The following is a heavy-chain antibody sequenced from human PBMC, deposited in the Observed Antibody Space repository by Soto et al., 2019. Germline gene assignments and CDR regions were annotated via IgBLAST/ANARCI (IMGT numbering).Heavy chain of an antibody. CDR1: GGSISSYY. CDR2: IYYSENT. CDR3: ATHPPCDHLAH. J-gene: IGHJ1*01. V-gene: IGHV4-59*04. D-gene: IGHD3-3*02. Sequence: PSETLSLTCTVSGGSISSYYWSWIRQPPGNGLEWIGNIYYSENTYYNPSLKSRVTISVDTSKNQFSLRLTSVTAVDTAVYYCATHPPCDHLAHSGQGTLVLVSA.